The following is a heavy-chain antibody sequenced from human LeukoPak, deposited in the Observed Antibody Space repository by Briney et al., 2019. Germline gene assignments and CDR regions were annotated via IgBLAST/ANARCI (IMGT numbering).Heavy chain of an antibody. CDR3: AKDEIGPTTKNGRVDY. J-gene: IGHJ4*02. CDR1: GFTFSSYA. Sequence: GGSLRLSCAASGFTFSSYAMSWVRQAQGKGLEWVSAISGSGGSTYYADSVKGRFAISRDNSKNTLYLQMNSLRAEDTAVYYCAKDEIGPTTKNGRVDYWGQGTLVTVSS. CDR2: ISGSGGST. V-gene: IGHV3-23*01. D-gene: IGHD1-1*01.